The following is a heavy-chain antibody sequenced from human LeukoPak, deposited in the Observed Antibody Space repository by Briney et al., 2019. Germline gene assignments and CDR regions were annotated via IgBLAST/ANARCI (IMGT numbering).Heavy chain of an antibody. D-gene: IGHD2-15*01. CDR1: GFTFSNYG. J-gene: IGHJ4*02. CDR3: AYRYCSGGSCHRDY. CDR2: IQYDGSNK. V-gene: IGHV3-30*02. Sequence: PGGSLRLSCAASGFTFSNYGMHWVRQAPGKGLEWVAFIQYDGSNKYYADSVKGRFTISRDNSKNTLYLQMNSLRAEDTALYYCAYRYCSGGSCHRDYWGQGTLVTVSS.